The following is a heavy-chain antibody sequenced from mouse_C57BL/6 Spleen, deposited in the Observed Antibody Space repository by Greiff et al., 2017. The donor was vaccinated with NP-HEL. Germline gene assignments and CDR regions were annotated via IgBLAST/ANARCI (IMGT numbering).Heavy chain of an antibody. D-gene: IGHD1-1*01. CDR2: IYPGDGDT. CDR3: ARYGDYHAMDY. V-gene: IGHV1-82*01. J-gene: IGHJ4*01. CDR1: GYAFSSSW. Sequence: VQLQQSGPELVKPGASVKISCKASGYAFSSSWMNWVKQRPGKGLEWIGRIYPGDGDTNYNGKFKGKATLTADKSSSTAYMQLSSLTSEDSAVYFCARYGDYHAMDYWGQGTSVTVSS.